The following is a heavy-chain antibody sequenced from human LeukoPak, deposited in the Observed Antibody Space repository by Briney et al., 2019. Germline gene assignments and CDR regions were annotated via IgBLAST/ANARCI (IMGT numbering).Heavy chain of an antibody. D-gene: IGHD6-19*01. CDR1: GGSISSSTYY. V-gene: IGHV4-39*07. CDR2: IYYTGTT. J-gene: IGHJ5*02. Sequence: SETLSLTCTVSGGSISSSTYYWVWVRQPPGKGLEWIATIYYTGTTYCNPSLKSRVTMSVDTSKNQLSLKVSSVTTADTAMYYCARDRISVADPPNWFDPWGQGTLVTVSS. CDR3: ARDRISVADPPNWFDP.